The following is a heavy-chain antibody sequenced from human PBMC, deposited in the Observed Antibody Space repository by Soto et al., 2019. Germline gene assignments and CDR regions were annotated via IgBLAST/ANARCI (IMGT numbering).Heavy chain of an antibody. D-gene: IGHD3-16*01. CDR3: ARVMGGGYIIGRSDY. Sequence: PSETLSLTCPVHGGSFRGYYWNRIRQPPRNGLEGVGGINHSGRTNYNPYYKSRGTISVGTSKKQFARKLSSVTAAETAVYYCARVMGGGYIIGRSDYWGQGTLVTVSS. J-gene: IGHJ4*02. V-gene: IGHV4-34*01. CDR2: INHSGRT. CDR1: GGSFRGYY.